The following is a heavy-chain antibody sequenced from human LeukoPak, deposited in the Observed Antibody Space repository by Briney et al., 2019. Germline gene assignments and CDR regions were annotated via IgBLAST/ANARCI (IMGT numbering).Heavy chain of an antibody. CDR3: ARGPGSNY. V-gene: IGHV3-33*01. Sequence: PGGSLRLSCAASGLTFSSYGMHWVRQAPGKGLEWVAVIWYDGSNKYYADSVKGRFTISRDNSKNTLYLQRNSLRAEDTAVYYCARGPGSNYWGQGTLVTVSS. J-gene: IGHJ4*02. CDR1: GLTFSSYG. CDR2: IWYDGSNK. D-gene: IGHD3-10*01.